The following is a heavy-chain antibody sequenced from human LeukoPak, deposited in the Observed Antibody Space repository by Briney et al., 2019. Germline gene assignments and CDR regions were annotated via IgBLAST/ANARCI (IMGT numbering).Heavy chain of an antibody. D-gene: IGHD2-2*01. V-gene: IGHV3-30*18. CDR3: AKGPLRGTAAAIDY. Sequence: PSETLSLTCAVYGGSFSGYYWSWIRQPPGKGLEWVAVISYDGRNKHYPDSVKGRFTISRDISTDTLWLQMDSLRTEDTAVYYCAKGPLRGTAAAIDYWGQGTLVTVSS. CDR1: GGSFSGYY. CDR2: ISYDGRNK. J-gene: IGHJ4*02.